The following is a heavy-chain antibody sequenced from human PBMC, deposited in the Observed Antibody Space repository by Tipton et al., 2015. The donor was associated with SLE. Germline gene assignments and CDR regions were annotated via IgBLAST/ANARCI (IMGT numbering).Heavy chain of an antibody. CDR2: IYHSGST. J-gene: IGHJ3*02. Sequence: TLSLTCAVSGYSISSGYYWGWIRQPPGKGLEWIAYIYHSGSTYYNPSLKSRVTISVDTSKNQFSLKLSSVTAADTAVYYCATALAAAGTYAFDIWGQGTMVTVSS. CDR1: GYSISSGYY. V-gene: IGHV4-38-2*01. D-gene: IGHD6-13*01. CDR3: ATALAAAGTYAFDI.